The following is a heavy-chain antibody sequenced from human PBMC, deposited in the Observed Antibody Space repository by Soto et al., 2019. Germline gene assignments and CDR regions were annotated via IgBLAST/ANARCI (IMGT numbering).Heavy chain of an antibody. CDR3: ARDSDSSSYDY. D-gene: IGHD6-6*01. J-gene: IGHJ4*02. V-gene: IGHV4-59*01. Sequence: SETLSLTCTVSGGSISSYYWSWIRQPPGKGLEWIGYIYYSGSTNYNPSLKSRVTISVDTSKNQSSLKLSSVTAADTAVYYCARDSDSSSYDYWGQGTLVTVSS. CDR1: GGSISSYY. CDR2: IYYSGST.